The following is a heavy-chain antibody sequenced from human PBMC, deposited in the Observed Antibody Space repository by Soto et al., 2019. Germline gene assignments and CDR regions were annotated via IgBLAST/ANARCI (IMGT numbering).Heavy chain of an antibody. D-gene: IGHD2-15*01. CDR2: ISYDGSNK. CDR3: AKDVVVDAYYGMDV. CDR1: GVTFSSHG. J-gene: IGHJ6*02. Sequence: GRSMRLSWAASGVTFSSHGMHWVRQARGKGLVWVAVISYDGSNKYYADSVKGRFTISRDNSKTTLYLQMNSLRAEDTAVFYCAKDVVVDAYYGMDVWGQGTTVTVSS. V-gene: IGHV3-30*18.